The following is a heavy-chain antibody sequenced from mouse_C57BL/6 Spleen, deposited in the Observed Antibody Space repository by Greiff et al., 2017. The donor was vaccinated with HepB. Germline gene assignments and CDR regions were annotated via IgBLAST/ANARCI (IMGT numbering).Heavy chain of an antibody. CDR3: ARVEYYGSSSFAD. D-gene: IGHD1-1*01. V-gene: IGHV5-4*03. CDR1: GFTFSSYA. CDR2: ISDGGSYT. Sequence: EVKLVESGGGLVKPGGSLKLSCAASGFTFSSYAMSWVRQTPEKRLEWVATISDGGSYTYYPDNVKGRFTISRDNATNNLYLQMSHLKSEDTAMYYWARVEYYGSSSFADWGQGTLVTVSA. J-gene: IGHJ3*01.